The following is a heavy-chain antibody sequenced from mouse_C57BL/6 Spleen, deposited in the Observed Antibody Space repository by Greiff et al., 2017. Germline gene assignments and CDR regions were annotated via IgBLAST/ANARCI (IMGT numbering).Heavy chain of an antibody. Sequence: EVQLQQSGPELVKPGASVKISCKASGYSFTGYYMNWVKQSPEKSLEWIGEINPSTGGTTYNQKFKAKATLTVDKSSSTAYMQLKSLTSEDSAVYYCAYGYYFDYWGQGTTLTVSS. CDR2: INPSTGGT. CDR1: GYSFTGYY. V-gene: IGHV1-42*01. J-gene: IGHJ2*01. D-gene: IGHD2-2*01. CDR3: AYGYYFDY.